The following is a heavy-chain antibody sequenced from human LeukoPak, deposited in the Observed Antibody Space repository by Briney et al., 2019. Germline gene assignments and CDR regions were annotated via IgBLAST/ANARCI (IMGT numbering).Heavy chain of an antibody. J-gene: IGHJ6*02. Sequence: GASVKVSCKASGYTFTGYYMHWVRQAPGQGLEWMGWINPNSGGTNYAQKFQGRVTMTRDTSISTAYMELSRLRSDDTAVYYCARTPVGTMVRGGLSYYGMDVWGQGTTVTVSS. CDR1: GYTFTGYY. D-gene: IGHD3-10*01. V-gene: IGHV1-2*02. CDR3: ARTPVGTMVRGGLSYYGMDV. CDR2: INPNSGGT.